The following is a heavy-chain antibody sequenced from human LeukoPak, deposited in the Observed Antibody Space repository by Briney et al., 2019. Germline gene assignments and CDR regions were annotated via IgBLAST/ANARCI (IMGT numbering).Heavy chain of an antibody. J-gene: IGHJ4*02. CDR3: AERVAATGRTYYFDH. Sequence: GGSLRLSCAASGFTFSSHSMSWVRQAPGKGLEWVAVIGTGIVDTYYADSVKGRFTISRDNSNNTVYLQLNSLRAEDTDVYYCAERVAATGRTYYFDHWGQGTLVIVSS. D-gene: IGHD6-13*01. CDR1: GFTFSSHS. V-gene: IGHV3-23*01. CDR2: IGTGIVDT.